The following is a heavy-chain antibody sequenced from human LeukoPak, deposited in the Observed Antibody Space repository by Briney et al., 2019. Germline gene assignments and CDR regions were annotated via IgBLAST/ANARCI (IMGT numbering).Heavy chain of an antibody. Sequence: KASETLSLTCTVFGGSISSGGYYWSWIRQPPGKGLEWIGYIYYSGSTNYNPSLKSRVTISVDTSKNQFSLKLSSVTAADTAVYYCARGRSGWYFDFRGDSGPFDYWGQGTLVTVSS. V-gene: IGHV4-61*08. J-gene: IGHJ4*02. CDR1: GGSISSGGYY. D-gene: IGHD6-19*01. CDR3: ARGRSGWYFDFRGDSGPFDY. CDR2: IYYSGST.